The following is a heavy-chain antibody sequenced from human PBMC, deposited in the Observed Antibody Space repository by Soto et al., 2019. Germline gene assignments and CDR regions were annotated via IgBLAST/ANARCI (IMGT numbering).Heavy chain of an antibody. CDR3: ARDSGYGGWSSVDHYLDS. Sequence: GGSLRLSCAASGFAFGSYWMSWVRQAPGKGLEWLGTIKGDSSETKYVASVRGRFTMSRDNAQNSLYLQMDSLRAEETALYFCARDSGYGGWSSVDHYLDSWGQGTLVTVSS. J-gene: IGHJ4*02. V-gene: IGHV3-7*01. CDR1: GFAFGSYW. CDR2: IKGDSSET. D-gene: IGHD5-12*01.